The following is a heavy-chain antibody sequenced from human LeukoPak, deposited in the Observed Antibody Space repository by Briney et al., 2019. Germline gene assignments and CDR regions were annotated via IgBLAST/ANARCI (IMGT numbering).Heavy chain of an antibody. Sequence: SETLSLTCTVSGGSISSSSYYWGWTRHPPGKGLECIGRIYYSGGTYYNPSLKRRVTISVDTSKNQFSLKLSSVTAADTAVYYCARHSAPGNAFDIWGQGTMVTVSS. D-gene: IGHD3-10*01. CDR2: IYYSGGT. CDR1: GGSISSSSYY. CDR3: ARHSAPGNAFDI. J-gene: IGHJ3*02. V-gene: IGHV4-39*01.